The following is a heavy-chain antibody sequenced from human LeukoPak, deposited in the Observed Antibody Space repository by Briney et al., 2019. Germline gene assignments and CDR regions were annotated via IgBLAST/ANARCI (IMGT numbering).Heavy chain of an antibody. Sequence: GGSLRLSCAASGVTFSSYSMNWGRQAPGEGLEWVLSISISGSYIYYAASVKGRFTISRDNAKNSLYLQMNSLRAEDTAVYYCARNSYCYAHFDYWGQGTLVTVSS. V-gene: IGHV3-21*01. CDR1: GVTFSSYS. CDR2: ISISGSYI. CDR3: ARNSYCYAHFDY. J-gene: IGHJ4*02. D-gene: IGHD5-18*01.